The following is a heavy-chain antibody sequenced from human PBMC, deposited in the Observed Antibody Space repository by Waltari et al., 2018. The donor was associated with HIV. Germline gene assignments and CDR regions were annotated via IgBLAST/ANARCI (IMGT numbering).Heavy chain of an antibody. CDR2: INPNSGGT. V-gene: IGHV1-2*02. Sequence: QVQLVQSGAEVKKPGASVKVSCKASGYTFTGYYMHWVRKAPGQGLEWMGCINPNSGGTNYAQKFQGRVTMTRDTSISTAYMELSRLRSDDTAVYYCATALYSSSSAGSIDYWGQGTLVTVSS. CDR1: GYTFTGYY. CDR3: ATALYSSSSAGSIDY. D-gene: IGHD6-6*01. J-gene: IGHJ4*02.